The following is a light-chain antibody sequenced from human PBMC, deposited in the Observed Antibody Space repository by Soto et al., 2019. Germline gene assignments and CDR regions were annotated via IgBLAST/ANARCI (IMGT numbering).Light chain of an antibody. CDR1: QSVSSN. CDR3: QQKSAWPLT. CDR2: DAS. V-gene: IGKV3-11*01. J-gene: IGKJ4*01. Sequence: EIVLIQSPATLSLSPGERATLSCRASQSVSSNLAWYQQNPGQAPRLLIFDASNMATGIPARFSGSGSGTDFTLTISSLQPEDFAVYYCQQKSAWPLTFGGGTKVDSK.